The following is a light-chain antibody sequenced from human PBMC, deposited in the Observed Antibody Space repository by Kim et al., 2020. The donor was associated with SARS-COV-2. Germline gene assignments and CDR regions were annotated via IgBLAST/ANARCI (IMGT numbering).Light chain of an antibody. J-gene: IGLJ1*01. CDR1: SSDVGRYNY. V-gene: IGLV2-8*01. Sequence: QSVPISCTGTSSDVGRYNYVSWYQHHPGKAPKLMIYEVTKRPSGVPDRFSGSKSGNTASLTVSGLQAEDEADYYCGSYVGNNNFVFGTGTKVTVL. CDR3: GSYVGNNNFV. CDR2: EVT.